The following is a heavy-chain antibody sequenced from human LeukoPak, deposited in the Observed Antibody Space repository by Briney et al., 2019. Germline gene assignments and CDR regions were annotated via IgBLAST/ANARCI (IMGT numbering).Heavy chain of an antibody. V-gene: IGHV3-21*01. CDR2: ISSSSSYI. J-gene: IGHJ4*02. D-gene: IGHD3-22*01. Sequence: GRSLRLSCAASGFTFSRYAMHWVRQAPGKGLEWVSSISSSSSYIYSADSVKGRFTISRDNAKNSLYLQMNSLRAEDTAVYYCARGRVYYDSSGFDYWGQGTLVTVSS. CDR1: GFTFSRYA. CDR3: ARGRVYYDSSGFDY.